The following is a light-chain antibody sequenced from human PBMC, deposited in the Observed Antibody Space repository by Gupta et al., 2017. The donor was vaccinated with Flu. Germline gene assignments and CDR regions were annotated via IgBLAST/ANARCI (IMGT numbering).Light chain of an antibody. V-gene: IGLV1-44*01. CDR2: TND. CDR1: SSNIGTNT. Sequence: QSVLTQPPSASGTPGQRVTLSCSGSSSNIGTNTVNWYQQLPGTAPKLLIYTNDHRPSGVTDRFSGSKAGTSDSPAISGLQSENEADDYCEAWDDDLNVRVFGTGTKVTVL. CDR3: EAWDDDLNVRV. J-gene: IGLJ1*01.